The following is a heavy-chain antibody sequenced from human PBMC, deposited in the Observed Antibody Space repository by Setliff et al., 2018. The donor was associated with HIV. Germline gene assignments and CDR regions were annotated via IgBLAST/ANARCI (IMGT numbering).Heavy chain of an antibody. CDR2: IREEAHGGET. J-gene: IGHJ6*02. Sequence: PGGSMRLSCAASGFSFASAWMNWVRRAPGKGLEWVARIREEAHGGETEYAAALRGRFTISRDDSKNTLYLQMNSLRAEDTAVYYCARSVIGYYYYGMDVWGQGTLVTVSS. D-gene: IGHD3-10*01. CDR1: GFSFASAW. V-gene: IGHV3-15*01. CDR3: ARSVIGYYYYGMDV.